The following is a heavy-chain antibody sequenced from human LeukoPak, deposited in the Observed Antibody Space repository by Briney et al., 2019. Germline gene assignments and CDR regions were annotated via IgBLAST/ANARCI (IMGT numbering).Heavy chain of an antibody. Sequence: ASVKVSCRASGYTFPNYGFSWVRQAPGQGLEWMGWISAFNGNRNYAQKFQGRVTMTTDTSTSTAYMELRSLRSDDTAVYYCARDLPITMIVVELPHWGQGTLVTVSS. CDR2: ISAFNGNR. J-gene: IGHJ4*02. CDR1: GYTFPNYG. D-gene: IGHD3-22*01. V-gene: IGHV1-18*01. CDR3: ARDLPITMIVVELPH.